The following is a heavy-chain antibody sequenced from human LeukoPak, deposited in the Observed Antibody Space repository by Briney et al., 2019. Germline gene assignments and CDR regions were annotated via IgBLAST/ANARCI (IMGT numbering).Heavy chain of an antibody. CDR3: ARESRGYDDYYYYYMDV. V-gene: IGHV4-59*12. Sequence: SETLSLTCTVSGGSISSYYWSWIRQPPGKGLEWIGYIYYSGSTNYNPSLKSRVTISVDTSKNQFSLKLSSVTAADTAVYYCARESRGYDDYYYYYMDVWGKGTTVTISS. J-gene: IGHJ6*03. CDR1: GGSISSYY. D-gene: IGHD5-12*01. CDR2: IYYSGST.